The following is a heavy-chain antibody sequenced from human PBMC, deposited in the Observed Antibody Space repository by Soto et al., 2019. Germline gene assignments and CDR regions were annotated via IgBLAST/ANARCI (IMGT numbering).Heavy chain of an antibody. Sequence: QVQLVQSGAEVKKPGASVKVSCKASGYTFTNYGISWVRQAPGQGLEWMGWISTNSGHTDYAQNLRGRVTMTTDTSTTTSYMELRSLRSDDTAVYYCAREEYRQLDHWGQGTLVKVSS. D-gene: IGHD3-16*02. V-gene: IGHV1-18*04. CDR1: GYTFTNYG. J-gene: IGHJ5*02. CDR2: ISTNSGHT. CDR3: AREEYRQLDH.